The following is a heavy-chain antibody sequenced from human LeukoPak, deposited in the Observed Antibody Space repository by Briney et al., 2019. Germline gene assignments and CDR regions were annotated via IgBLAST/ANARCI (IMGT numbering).Heavy chain of an antibody. J-gene: IGHJ4*02. CDR3: ATTPIPYYYGGGSYYLNDY. D-gene: IGHD3-10*01. CDR2: ISSSGSTI. V-gene: IGHV3-48*03. Sequence: PGGSLRLSCAASGFTFSSYEMNWVRQAPGKGLEWVSYISSSGSTIYHADSVKGRFTISRDNAKNSLYLQMNSLRAEDTAVYYWATTPIPYYYGGGSYYLNDYWGQEPLVTFS. CDR1: GFTFSSYE.